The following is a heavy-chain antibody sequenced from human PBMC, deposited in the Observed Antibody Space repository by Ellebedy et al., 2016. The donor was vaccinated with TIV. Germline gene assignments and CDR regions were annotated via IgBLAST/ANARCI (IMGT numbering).Heavy chain of an antibody. J-gene: IGHJ4*01. CDR2: IRAKAYGEMT. V-gene: IGHV3-49*03. CDR1: GFTFGDYA. CDR3: TKDPNRYCSRVSCPSDY. D-gene: IGHD2-15*01. Sequence: GESLKISCITSGFTFGDYAVSWFRQAPGKGPEWVSFIRAKAYGEMTDYAASVKGRFTISRDDSKSAAYLQMNSLRTEETAIYYCTKDPNRYCSRVSCPSDYWGHGILVTVSS.